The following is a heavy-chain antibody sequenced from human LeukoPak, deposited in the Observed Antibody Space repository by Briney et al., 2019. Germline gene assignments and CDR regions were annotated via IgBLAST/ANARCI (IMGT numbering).Heavy chain of an antibody. CDR3: ARADCSSTSCYAGENWFDP. CDR2: IYHSGST. V-gene: IGHV4-4*02. CDR1: GGSISSSNW. J-gene: IGHJ5*02. Sequence: SVTLSLTCAVSGGSISSSNWWSWVRQPPGKGLEWIGEIYHSGSTNYNPSLKSRVTISVDKSKNQFSLKLSSVTAADTAVYYCARADCSSTSCYAGENWFDPWGQGTLVTVSS. D-gene: IGHD2-2*01.